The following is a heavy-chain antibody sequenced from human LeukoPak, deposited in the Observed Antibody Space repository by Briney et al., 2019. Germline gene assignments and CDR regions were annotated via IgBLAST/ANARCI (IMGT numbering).Heavy chain of an antibody. CDR2: ISGSGSTI. D-gene: IGHD6-6*01. CDR1: GFTFSSFT. CDR3: ARGSSSSDY. V-gene: IGHV3-48*01. Sequence: GGSLRLSCAASGFTFSSFTMNWVRQAPGKGLEWISYISGSGSTIYYADSVKGRFTISRGNARNSLYLQMINLRAEHTAVYDRARGSSSSDYWGQGTLVTVSS. J-gene: IGHJ4*02.